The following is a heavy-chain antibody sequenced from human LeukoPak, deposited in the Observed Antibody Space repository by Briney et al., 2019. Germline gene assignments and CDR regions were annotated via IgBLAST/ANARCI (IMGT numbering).Heavy chain of an antibody. J-gene: IGHJ4*02. CDR1: GGCITTTNC. CDR2: ISLSGLT. Sequence: SETLSLTCGVSGGCITTTNCWSWVRQAPGQGLEWIGEISLSGLTNYNSSLSSRVTISLDRAKNHLSLNLRSVTAADTAIYYCTRENGAFSPFGFWGQGTVVTVSS. D-gene: IGHD2-8*01. CDR3: TRENGAFSPFGF. V-gene: IGHV4-4*02.